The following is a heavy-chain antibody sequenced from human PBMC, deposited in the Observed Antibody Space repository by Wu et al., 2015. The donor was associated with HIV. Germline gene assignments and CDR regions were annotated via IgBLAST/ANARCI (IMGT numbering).Heavy chain of an antibody. J-gene: IGHJ3*02. CDR2: INPNSGGT. CDR1: GYTFTDYY. Sequence: QVQLVQSGAEVKKPGASVKVSCKASGYTFTDYYLHWVRQAPGQGLEWMGCINPNSGGTNSAQKFQGRVTMTRDTSVSTAYMDLSRLRSDDTALYYCARVGFADHYDSSVTTGFDIWGQGTMVTVSS. CDR3: ARVGFADHYDSSVTTGFDI. V-gene: IGHV1-2*02. D-gene: IGHD3-22*01.